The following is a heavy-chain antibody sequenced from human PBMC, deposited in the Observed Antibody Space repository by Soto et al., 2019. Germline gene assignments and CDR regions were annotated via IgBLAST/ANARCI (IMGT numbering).Heavy chain of an antibody. CDR3: ARSYSSSWYGIDY. V-gene: IGHV5-10-1*01. CDR2: IDPSDSYT. D-gene: IGHD6-13*01. CDR1: GYSFTSYW. J-gene: IGHJ4*02. Sequence: PGESLKISCKGSGYSFTSYWISWVRQTPGKGLEWMGRIDPSDSYTNYSPSFQGHVTISADKSISTAYLQWSSLKASDTAMYYCARSYSSSWYGIDYWGQGTLVTVSS.